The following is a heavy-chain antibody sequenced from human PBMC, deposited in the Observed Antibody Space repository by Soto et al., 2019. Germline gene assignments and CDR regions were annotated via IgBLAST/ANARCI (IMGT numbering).Heavy chain of an antibody. Sequence: PSETLSLTCTVSGASIASGHSYWIWIRQHPGKGLEWIGYIFYSGSTNYHPSLKSRVTISADASKNQFSLRLTSVTPADTAVYYCARDYRSGEFDTWGQGTLVTVSS. CDR3: ARDYRSGEFDT. CDR1: GASIASGHSY. V-gene: IGHV4-31*03. D-gene: IGHD1-26*01. CDR2: IFYSGST. J-gene: IGHJ5*02.